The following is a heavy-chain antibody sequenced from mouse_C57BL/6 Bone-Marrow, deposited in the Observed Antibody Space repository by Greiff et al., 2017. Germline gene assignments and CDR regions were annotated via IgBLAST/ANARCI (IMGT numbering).Heavy chain of an antibody. CDR1: GFNIKDDY. V-gene: IGHV14-4*01. CDR2: IDPENGDT. CDR3: TTGSSYYYGYDWFAY. D-gene: IGHD2-2*01. Sequence: EVQLQQSGAELVRPGASVKLSCTASGFNIKDDYMHWVKQRPEQGLEWIGWIDPENGDTEYASKFQGKATITADTSSNTAYLQLSSLTSEDTAVYYCTTGSSYYYGYDWFAYWGQGTLVTVSA. J-gene: IGHJ3*01.